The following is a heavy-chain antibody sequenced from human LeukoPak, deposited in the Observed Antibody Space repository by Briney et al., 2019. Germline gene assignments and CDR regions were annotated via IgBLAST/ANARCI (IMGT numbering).Heavy chain of an antibody. CDR2: INPNSGGT. Sequence: ASVKVSCKASGYTFTGYYMHWVRQAPGQGLEWMGWINPNSGGTNYAQKFQGRVTMTRDTSISTAYTELSRLRSDDTAVYYCARVLSVTGKGMMVFDYWGQGTLVTVSS. J-gene: IGHJ4*02. CDR3: ARVLSVTGKGMMVFDY. CDR1: GYTFTGYY. V-gene: IGHV1-2*02. D-gene: IGHD1-20*01.